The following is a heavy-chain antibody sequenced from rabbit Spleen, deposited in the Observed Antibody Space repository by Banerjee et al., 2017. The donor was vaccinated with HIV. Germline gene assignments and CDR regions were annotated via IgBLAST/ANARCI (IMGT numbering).Heavy chain of an antibody. CDR1: GFDFSSDA. V-gene: IGHV1S45*01. J-gene: IGHJ4*01. Sequence: QEQLEESGGDLVKPEGSLTLTCKASGFDFSSDAMCWVRQAPGKGPEWIACINAVTGKAVYANWAKGRFTISKTSSTTVTLQMTSLTAADTATYFCARDLAAWNSGSYAFNLWGPGTLVTVS. CDR2: INAVTGKA. D-gene: IGHD1-1*01. CDR3: ARDLAAWNSGSYAFNL.